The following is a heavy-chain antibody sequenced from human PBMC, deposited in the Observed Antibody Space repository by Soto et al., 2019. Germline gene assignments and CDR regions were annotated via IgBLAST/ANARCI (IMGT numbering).Heavy chain of an antibody. Sequence: VQLVQSGAEEEKPGASVKVSCKASGYTFTSHTMHCVRQAPGQRLEWMGCIDAGNGNTKYSQQFQGRVTITRDTSASTMYMELSSLRSEDTAVYYCAREVRLAWRGAFDIWGPGTMVTVSS. CDR1: GYTFTSHT. CDR3: AREVRLAWRGAFDI. V-gene: IGHV1-3*05. CDR2: IDAGNGNT. D-gene: IGHD3-10*01. J-gene: IGHJ3*02.